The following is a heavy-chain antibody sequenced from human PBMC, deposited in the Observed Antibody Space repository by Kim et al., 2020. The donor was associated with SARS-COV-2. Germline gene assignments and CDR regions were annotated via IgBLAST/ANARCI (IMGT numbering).Heavy chain of an antibody. CDR1: GDSIYNYH. J-gene: IGHJ5*02. D-gene: IGHD3-3*01. CDR3: ARQGRKDGTWRGFHWDWFDP. CDR2: VYDSETT. V-gene: IGHV4-59*08. Sequence: SETLSLTCIVSGDSIYNYHWSWIRQPPGKGLEWIALVYDSETTQYNPSLRSRLTVSIDTSRNRFSLTLTSVTAADTAIYYCARQGRKDGTWRGFHWDWFDPWGQGALVTVSS.